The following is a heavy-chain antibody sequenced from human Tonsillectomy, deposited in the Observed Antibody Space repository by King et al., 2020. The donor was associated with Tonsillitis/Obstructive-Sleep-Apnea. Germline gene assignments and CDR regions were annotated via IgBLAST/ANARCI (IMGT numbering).Heavy chain of an antibody. CDR3: ARERYCTNGVCYYGSMDV. Sequence: VQLVESGGGLVKPGGSLRLSCAASGFTFSSYSMNWVRQAPGKGLEWVSSISSSSSYIYYAESVKGRFTISRDNAKNSMYLQMNSLRAEDTAVYYCARERYCTNGVCYYGSMDVWGKGTTVTVSS. CDR2: ISSSSSYI. V-gene: IGHV3-21*01. CDR1: GFTFSSYS. J-gene: IGHJ6*04. D-gene: IGHD2-8*01.